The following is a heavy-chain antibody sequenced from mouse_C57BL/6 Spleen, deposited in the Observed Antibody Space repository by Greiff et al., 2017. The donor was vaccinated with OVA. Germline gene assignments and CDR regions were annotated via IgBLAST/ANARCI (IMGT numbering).Heavy chain of an antibody. CDR3: ARPGSSYDYAMDY. Sequence: VQLQQSGAELVKPGASVKLSCKASGYTFTSYWMHWVKQRPGQGLEWIGMIHPNSGSTNYNEKFKSKATLTVDKSSSTAYMQLSSLTSEDSAVYYCARPGSSYDYAMDYWGQGTSVTVSS. CDR1: GYTFTSYW. CDR2: IHPNSGST. J-gene: IGHJ4*01. D-gene: IGHD1-1*01. V-gene: IGHV1-64*01.